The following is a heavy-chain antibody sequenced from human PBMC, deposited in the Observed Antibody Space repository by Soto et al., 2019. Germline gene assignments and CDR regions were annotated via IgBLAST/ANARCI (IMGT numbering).Heavy chain of an antibody. Sequence: QITLNESGPTLVKPTQTLTLTCTFSGVSFSTSGGGVGWIRLPPGKALEWLALLYWDDAERYSPSLKSRLTITRDTSKNQVVLKMTNVDPLDTATYYCAYKIGLNNLFDSWGQGILVTVSS. CDR3: AYKIGLNNLFDS. CDR1: GVSFSTSGGG. CDR2: LYWDDAE. D-gene: IGHD3-16*01. J-gene: IGHJ5*01. V-gene: IGHV2-5*02.